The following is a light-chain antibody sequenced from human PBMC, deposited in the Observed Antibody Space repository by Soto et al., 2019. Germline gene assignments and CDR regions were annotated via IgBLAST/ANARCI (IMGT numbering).Light chain of an antibody. V-gene: IGLV1-40*01. J-gene: IGLJ3*02. CDR1: SSNIGAGYV. CDR2: GNS. CDR3: ESYDGSLSGLV. Sequence: QSVLTQPPSVSGAPGQRVTISCTGSSSNIGAGYVVNWYQQLPGTAPKLLIYGNSNRPSGVPDRFSGSKSGTSASLAITGLQAEDEADYYCESYDGSLSGLVFGGGTKLTVL.